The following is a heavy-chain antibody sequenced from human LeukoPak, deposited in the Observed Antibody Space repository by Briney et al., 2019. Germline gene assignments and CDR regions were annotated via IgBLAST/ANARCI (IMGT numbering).Heavy chain of an antibody. Sequence: GGSLRLSCAASGFTFSSYAMSWVRQAPGKGLEWVSAISGSGGSTYYADSVKGRFTISRDNSKNTLYLQMNSLRAEDTAVYYCVTQGVPHNWFDPWGQGTLVTVSS. CDR1: GFTFSSYA. CDR2: ISGSGGST. J-gene: IGHJ5*02. V-gene: IGHV3-23*01. D-gene: IGHD6-6*01. CDR3: VTQGVPHNWFDP.